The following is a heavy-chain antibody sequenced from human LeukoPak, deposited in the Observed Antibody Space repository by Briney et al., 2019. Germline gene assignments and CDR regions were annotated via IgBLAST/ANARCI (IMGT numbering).Heavy chain of an antibody. J-gene: IGHJ4*02. CDR3: ARGSTYYDILTGYQERAYFDY. V-gene: IGHV1-2*06. Sequence: ASVKVSCKASGYTFTGYYMHWVRQAPGQGLEWMGRINPNSGCTNYAQKFQGRVTMTRDTSISTAYMELSRLRSDDTAVYYCARGSTYYDILTGYQERAYFDYWGQGTLVTVSS. CDR1: GYTFTGYY. CDR2: INPNSGCT. D-gene: IGHD3-9*01.